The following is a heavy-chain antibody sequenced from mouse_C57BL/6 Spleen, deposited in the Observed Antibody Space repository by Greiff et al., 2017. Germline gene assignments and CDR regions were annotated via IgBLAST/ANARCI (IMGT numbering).Heavy chain of an antibody. CDR3: ARGGDGYYLAWFAY. D-gene: IGHD2-3*01. CDR1: GYTFTDYA. V-gene: IGHV1-67*01. Sequence: QVQLQQSGPELVRPGVSVKISCTGSGYTFTDYAMHWVQQSHAKSLEWIGVISSYYGDASYNQKFKDKATMTVDKSSSTAYMELARLTSEDSAVYYSARGGDGYYLAWFAYWGQGTLVTVSA. J-gene: IGHJ3*01. CDR2: ISSYYGDA.